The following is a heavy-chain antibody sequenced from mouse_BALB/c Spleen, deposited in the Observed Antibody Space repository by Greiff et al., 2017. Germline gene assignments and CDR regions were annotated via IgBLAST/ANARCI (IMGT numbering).Heavy chain of an antibody. J-gene: IGHJ4*01. CDR3: ASITTVVRAMDY. CDR2: ISSGGSYT. D-gene: IGHD1-1*01. CDR1: GFTFSSYG. Sequence: EVQLVESGGDLVKPGGSLKLSCAASGFTFSSYGMSWVRQTPDKRLEWVATISSGGSYTYYPDSVKGRFTISRDNAKNTLYLQMSSLKSEDTAMYYCASITTVVRAMDYWGQGTSVTVSS. V-gene: IGHV5-6*01.